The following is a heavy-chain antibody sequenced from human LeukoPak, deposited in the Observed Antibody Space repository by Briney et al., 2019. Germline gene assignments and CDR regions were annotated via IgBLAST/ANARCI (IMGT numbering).Heavy chain of an antibody. V-gene: IGHV1-2*02. CDR1: GYIFTNYY. CDR2: INPNSGGT. D-gene: IGHD3-16*01. J-gene: IGHJ4*02. Sequence: GASVKVSCRASGYIFTNYYMHWVRQAPGQGLEWMGWINPNSGGTNYAQKFQGRVTMTRDTSISTAYMELSRLRSDDTAVYYCARRLGMITFGGLYYWGQGTLVTVSS. CDR3: ARRLGMITFGGLYY.